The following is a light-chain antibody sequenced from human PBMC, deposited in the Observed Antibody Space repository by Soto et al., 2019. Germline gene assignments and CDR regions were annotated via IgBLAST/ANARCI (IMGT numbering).Light chain of an antibody. Sequence: EIVLTQSPGTLSLSPGERATLSCRASQSVSSNNLAWYQQKPGQAPRLLIYGASNRATGIPDRFSGSGSGTDFTLTISRLEPEDGAVYYCQQDGISQLSFGPGTKVDSK. CDR3: QQDGISQLS. CDR1: QSVSSNN. V-gene: IGKV3-20*01. CDR2: GAS. J-gene: IGKJ3*01.